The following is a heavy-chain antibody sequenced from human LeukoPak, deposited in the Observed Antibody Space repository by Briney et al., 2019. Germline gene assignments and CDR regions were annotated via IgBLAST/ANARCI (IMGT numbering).Heavy chain of an antibody. Sequence: PGRSLRLSCAASGFTFDDYAMHWVRQAPGKGLEWVSGISWNSGSIGYADSVKGRFTISRDNAKNSLYLQMNSLRAEDTAVYYCARGYSSSSHFQHWGQGTLVTVSS. D-gene: IGHD6-6*01. CDR3: ARGYSSSSHFQH. CDR2: ISWNSGSI. V-gene: IGHV3-9*01. J-gene: IGHJ1*01. CDR1: GFTFDDYA.